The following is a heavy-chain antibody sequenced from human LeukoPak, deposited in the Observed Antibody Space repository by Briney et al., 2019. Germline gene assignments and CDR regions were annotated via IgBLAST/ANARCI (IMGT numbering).Heavy chain of an antibody. CDR3: ARPLIGWFVELTKDGSGAFDI. Sequence: PGGSLRLSCAASGFTLSSYEMNWVRQAPGKGREWVSYISSIWSTIHYADSVKGRFTITRYNGKNALYLQMNSLRAEDTAVYYCARPLIGWFVELTKDGSGAFDIWGQGTMVTASS. J-gene: IGHJ3*02. CDR2: ISSIWSTI. V-gene: IGHV3-48*03. CDR1: GFTLSSYE. D-gene: IGHD3-10*01.